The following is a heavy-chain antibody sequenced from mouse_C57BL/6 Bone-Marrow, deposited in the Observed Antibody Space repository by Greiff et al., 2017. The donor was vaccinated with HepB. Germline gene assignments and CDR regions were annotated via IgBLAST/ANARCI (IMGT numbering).Heavy chain of an antibody. Sequence: QAQLQQSGAELVRPGASVTLSCKASGYTFTDYEMHWVKQTPVHGLEWIGAIDPETGGTAYNQKFKGKAILTADKSSSTAYMELRSLTSEDSAVYYCTRRDLLWDYWGQGTTLTVSS. CDR2: IDPETGGT. CDR3: TRRDLLWDY. V-gene: IGHV1-15*01. CDR1: GYTFTDYE. J-gene: IGHJ2*01. D-gene: IGHD2-1*01.